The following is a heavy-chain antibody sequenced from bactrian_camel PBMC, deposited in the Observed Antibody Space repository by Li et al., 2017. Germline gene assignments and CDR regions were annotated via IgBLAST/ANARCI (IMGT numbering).Heavy chain of an antibody. V-gene: IGHV3S53*01. D-gene: IGHD3*01. J-gene: IGHJ4*01. CDR3: AASFQTTSLWEGYLPSAYEYNY. CDR2: IDSDGYT. CDR1: KYRIFKRC. Sequence: HVQLVESGGGSVEAGGSLRLTCTGYKYRIFKRCMGWFRQAPGKEREEVATIDSDGYTSYADSVLGRFSISYDNALHTLYLQMNSLKPEDTAMYYCAASFQTTSLWEGYLPSAYEYNYWGQGTQVTV.